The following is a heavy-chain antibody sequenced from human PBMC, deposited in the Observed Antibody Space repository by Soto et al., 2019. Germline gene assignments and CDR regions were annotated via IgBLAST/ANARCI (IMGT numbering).Heavy chain of an antibody. J-gene: IGHJ6*03. CDR2: INHSGST. V-gene: IGHV4-34*01. D-gene: IGHD6-6*01. Sequence: GLEWIGEINHSGSTNYNPSLKSRVTISVDTSKNQFSLKLSSVTAADTSVYYCARDRSSSPYYYYYMDVWGKGTTVTVSS. CDR3: ARDRSSSPYYYYYMDV.